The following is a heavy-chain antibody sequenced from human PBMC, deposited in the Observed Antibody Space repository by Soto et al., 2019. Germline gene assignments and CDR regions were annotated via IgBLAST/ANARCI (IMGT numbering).Heavy chain of an antibody. J-gene: IGHJ4*02. CDR2: LSGSGTST. V-gene: IGHV3-23*01. D-gene: IGHD6-19*01. CDR3: AKATTNGGWFNPFDS. Sequence: GGSLRLSCAASGFSFVNYAMNWVRQAPGKGLEWVSGLSGSGTSTYYADSVRGRFTISRDNSRDTLFLQMNSLTADDTAVYYCAKATTNGGWFNPFDSWGQGALVTVSS. CDR1: GFSFVNYA.